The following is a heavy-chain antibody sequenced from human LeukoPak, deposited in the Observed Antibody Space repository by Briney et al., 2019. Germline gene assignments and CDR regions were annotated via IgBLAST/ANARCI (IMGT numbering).Heavy chain of an antibody. J-gene: IGHJ4*02. Sequence: GGSLRLSCAASGFTFRSYWMHWVRQAPGKGLVWVSRINSDGSSPTYAHSVKGRFTISRDNAKNTLYLQMNSLRVEDTAVYYCASLRDYWGQGTLVTVSS. CDR1: GFTFRSYW. CDR2: INSDGSSP. V-gene: IGHV3-74*01. CDR3: ASLRDY.